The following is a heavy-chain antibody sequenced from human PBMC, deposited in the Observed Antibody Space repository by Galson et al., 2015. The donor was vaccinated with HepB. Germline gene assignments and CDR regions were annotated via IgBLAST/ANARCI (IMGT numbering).Heavy chain of an antibody. Sequence: SLRLSCAASGFTFRSHWMHWVRQAPGKGLVWVSRINRDGSSTNYADSVKGRFTISRDNAKNTLYLQMSSLRAEDTAMYYCGRGIEVVPDASGMDVWGQGTTVTVSS. CDR2: INRDGSST. J-gene: IGHJ6*02. V-gene: IGHV3-74*01. CDR3: GRGIEVVPDASGMDV. CDR1: GFTFRSHW. D-gene: IGHD2-2*01.